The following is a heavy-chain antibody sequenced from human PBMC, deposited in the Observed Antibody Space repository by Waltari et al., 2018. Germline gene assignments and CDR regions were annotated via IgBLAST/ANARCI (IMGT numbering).Heavy chain of an antibody. Sequence: GTEVKKPGSSVKVSCKASGGTFSSYTISWVRQAPGQGLEWMGRIIPILGIANYAQKFQGRVTITADKSTSTAYMELSSLRSEDTAVYYCASYDSSGYYAFDIWGQGTMVTVSS. D-gene: IGHD3-22*01. CDR2: IIPILGIA. J-gene: IGHJ3*02. CDR1: GGTFSSYT. V-gene: IGHV1-69*02. CDR3: ASYDSSGYYAFDI.